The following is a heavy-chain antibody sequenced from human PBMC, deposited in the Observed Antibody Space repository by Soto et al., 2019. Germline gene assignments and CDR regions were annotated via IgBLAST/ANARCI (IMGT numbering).Heavy chain of an antibody. CDR3: AKDPKCCTIGSHFLDNWFDP. D-gene: IGHD2-8*01. J-gene: IGHJ5*02. CDR1: GFTFSNYG. Sequence: GGSLRLSCAASGFTFSNYGMHWVRQTPGKGLEWVAVISYDGSHQFXXXXXKGRFTISRDNSKNTLYLQMNSLKTEDTAMYYCAKDPKCCTIGSHFLDNWFDPWGQGTLVTVSS. CDR2: ISYDGSHQ. V-gene: IGHV3-30*18.